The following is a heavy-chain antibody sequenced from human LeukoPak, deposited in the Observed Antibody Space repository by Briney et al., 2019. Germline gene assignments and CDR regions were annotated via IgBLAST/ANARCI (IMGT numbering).Heavy chain of an antibody. CDR2: ISYDGSNK. CDR1: GFTFSSYA. D-gene: IGHD3-9*01. J-gene: IGHJ4*02. Sequence: GGSLRLSCAASGFTFSSYAMHWVRQAPGKGLEWVAVISYDGSNKYYADSVKGRFTTSRDNSKNTLYLQMNSLRAEDTAVYYCARDQQFYDTLTGSILYCGQGTLVTVSS. V-gene: IGHV3-30*04. CDR3: ARDQQFYDTLTGSILY.